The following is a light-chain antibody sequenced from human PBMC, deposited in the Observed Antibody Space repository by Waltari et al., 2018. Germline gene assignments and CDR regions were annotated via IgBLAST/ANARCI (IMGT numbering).Light chain of an antibody. CDR1: QSVLYNSNNKNY. V-gene: IGKV4-1*01. CDR3: MQGTHFPRT. CDR2: WAS. Sequence: DIVMTQSPDSLAVSLGERATINCKSSQSVLYNSNNKNYLAWYQPKPGQPPKPLIYWASTRESGVPDRFSATGAGTEFTLTSSRVEAADVGLYYCMQGTHFPRTFGQGTRVEI. J-gene: IGKJ1*01.